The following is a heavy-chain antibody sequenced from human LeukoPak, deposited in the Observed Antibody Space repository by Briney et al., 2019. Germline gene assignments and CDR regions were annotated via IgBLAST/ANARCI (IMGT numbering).Heavy chain of an antibody. CDR2: INHSGST. V-gene: IGHV4-34*01. J-gene: IGHJ5*02. CDR3: ARGSSVAHPYNWFDP. CDR1: GGSFSGYY. Sequence: SETLSLTCAVYGGSFSGYYWSWIRQPPGKGLEWIGEINHSGSTNYNPSLKSRVTISVDTSKNQFSLKLSSVTAAGTAVYYCARGSSVAHPYNWFDPWGQGTLVTVSS. D-gene: IGHD6-19*01.